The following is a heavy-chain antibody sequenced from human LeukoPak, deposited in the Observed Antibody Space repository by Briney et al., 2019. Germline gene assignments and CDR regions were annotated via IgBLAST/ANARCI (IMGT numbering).Heavy chain of an antibody. V-gene: IGHV1-24*01. CDR3: AILWVSNYDSSAPG. D-gene: IGHD3-22*01. CDR2: FDPEDGET. J-gene: IGHJ3*01. CDR1: GYTLTELS. Sequence: ASVKVSCKVSGYTLTELSMHWVRQAPGKGLEWMGGFDPEDGETIYAQKFQGRVTMTRDTSISTAYMELSRLRSDDTAVYYCAILWVSNYDSSAPGWGQGTMATVSS.